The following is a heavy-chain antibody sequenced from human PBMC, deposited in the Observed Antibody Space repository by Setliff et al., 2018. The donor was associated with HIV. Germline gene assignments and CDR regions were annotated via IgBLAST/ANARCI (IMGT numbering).Heavy chain of an antibody. Sequence: GGSLRLSCAASGFTFSTYWMSWVRQAPGKGLEWVANIKEDGSEKYYVDSVKGRFTISRDNAENSLYLQINSLKTEDTAVYYCTRDKGYAFDIWGQGTMVTVSS. D-gene: IGHD5-18*01. CDR1: GFTFSTYW. CDR2: IKEDGSEK. CDR3: TRDKGYAFDI. V-gene: IGHV3-7*05. J-gene: IGHJ3*02.